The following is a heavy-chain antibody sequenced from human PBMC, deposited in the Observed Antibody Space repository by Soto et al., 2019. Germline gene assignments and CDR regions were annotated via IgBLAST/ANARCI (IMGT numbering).Heavy chain of an antibody. D-gene: IGHD4-17*01. CDR1: GFTFSSSG. CDR2: ISIRGDYR. J-gene: IGHJ3*01. Sequence: EGQLLQSGGGLVQPGESLRLSCADSGFTFSSSGMSWVRQAPGKGLEWVSSISIRGDYRYYADSVKGRFTISRDNSKNTLYLQMSSLTAEDTALYYCANHGGFDFWGQGKMVAVSS. V-gene: IGHV3-23*01. CDR3: ANHGGFDF.